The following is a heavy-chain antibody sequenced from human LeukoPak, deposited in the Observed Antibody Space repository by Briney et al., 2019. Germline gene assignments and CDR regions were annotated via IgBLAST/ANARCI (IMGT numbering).Heavy chain of an antibody. CDR1: GGSISSSSYY. J-gene: IGHJ4*02. Sequence: PSETLSLTCTVSGGSISSSSYYWGWIRQPPGKGLEWIGSIYYSGSTYYNPSLKSRVTISVDTSKNQFSLKLSSVTAADTAVYYCARHGRYDFWSGYYTYFDYWGQGTLSPSPQ. CDR3: ARHGRYDFWSGYYTYFDY. D-gene: IGHD3-3*01. CDR2: IYYSGST. V-gene: IGHV4-39*01.